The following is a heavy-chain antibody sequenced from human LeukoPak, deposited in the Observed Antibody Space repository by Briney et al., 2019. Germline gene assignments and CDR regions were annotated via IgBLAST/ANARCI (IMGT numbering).Heavy chain of an antibody. D-gene: IGHD3-22*01. CDR1: GGTFSSYA. Sequence: GASVKVSCKASGGTFSSYAISWVRQAPGQGLEWMGGIIPIFGTANYAQKFQGRVTITTDESTSTAYMELSSLRSEDTAVNYCARDFYDSSGYYYLFDYWGQGTLVTVSS. J-gene: IGHJ4*02. CDR3: ARDFYDSSGYYYLFDY. V-gene: IGHV1-69*05. CDR2: IIPIFGTA.